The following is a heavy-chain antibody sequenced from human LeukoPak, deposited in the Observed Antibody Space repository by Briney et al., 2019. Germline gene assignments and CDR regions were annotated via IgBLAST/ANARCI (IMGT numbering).Heavy chain of an antibody. Sequence: SETLSLTCTVSGGSISSYYWSWIRQPPGKGLEWVGYIYYSGSTNYNPSLKSRVTISVDTSKNQFSLKLSSVTAADTAVYYCARGRYYYGSGRRALDIWGQGTMVTVSS. CDR3: ARGRYYYGSGRRALDI. D-gene: IGHD3-10*01. V-gene: IGHV4-59*01. CDR1: GGSISSYY. J-gene: IGHJ3*02. CDR2: IYYSGST.